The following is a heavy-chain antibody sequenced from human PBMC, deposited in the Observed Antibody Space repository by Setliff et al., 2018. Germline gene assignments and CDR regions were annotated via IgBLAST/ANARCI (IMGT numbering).Heavy chain of an antibody. CDR3: ARDKPEGYNFWSGYLGGGLMDV. CDR1: GGSISSSSYY. CDR2: IYYSGST. V-gene: IGHV4-39*07. Sequence: ETLSLTCTVSGGSISSSSYYWGWIRQPPGKGLEWIGSIYYSGSTYYNPSLKSRVTISVDTSKNQFSLKLSSVTAADTAVYYCARDKPEGYNFWSGYLGGGLMDVWGQGTTVTVSS. D-gene: IGHD3-3*01. J-gene: IGHJ6*02.